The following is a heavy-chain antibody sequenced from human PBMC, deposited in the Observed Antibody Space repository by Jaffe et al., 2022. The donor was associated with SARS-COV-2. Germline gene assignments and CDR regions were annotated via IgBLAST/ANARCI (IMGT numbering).Heavy chain of an antibody. V-gene: IGHV4-59*01. D-gene: IGHD6-19*01. CDR3: ARGGSSGWWYTPGSYYYYYGMDV. Sequence: QVQLQESGPGLVKPSETLSLTCTVSGGSISSYYWSWIRQPPGKGLEWIGYIYYSGSTNYNPSLKSRVTISVDTSKNQFSLKLSSVTAADTAVYYCARGGSSGWWYTPGSYYYYYGMDVWGQGTTVTVSS. J-gene: IGHJ6*02. CDR1: GGSISSYY. CDR2: IYYSGST.